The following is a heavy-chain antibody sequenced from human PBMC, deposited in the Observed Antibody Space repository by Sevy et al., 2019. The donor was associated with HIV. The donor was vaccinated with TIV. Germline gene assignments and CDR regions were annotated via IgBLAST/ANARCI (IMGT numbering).Heavy chain of an antibody. J-gene: IGHJ3*02. CDR1: GFTFSSYS. CDR3: ARDRSLNYYDSSGYYAYDAFDI. CDR2: ISSSSSTI. D-gene: IGHD3-22*01. V-gene: IGHV3-48*01. Sequence: GGSLRLSCAASGFTFSSYSMNWVHQAPGKGLEWVSYISSSSSTIYDADSVKGRFTISRDNAKNSLYLQMNSLRAEDTAVYYCARDRSLNYYDSSGYYAYDAFDIWGQGTMVTVSS.